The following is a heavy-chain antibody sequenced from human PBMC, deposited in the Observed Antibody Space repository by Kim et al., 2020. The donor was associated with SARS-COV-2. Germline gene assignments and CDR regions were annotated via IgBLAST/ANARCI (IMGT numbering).Heavy chain of an antibody. J-gene: IGHJ1*01. D-gene: IGHD6-19*01. V-gene: IGHV3-23*01. Sequence: GGSLRLSCAASGFTFSSYAMSWVRQAPGKGLECVSGIGSRGVGVEYADSVKGRVTITRDNAKNTLYLQMNSLRAENTAVADCSRDPGAVGRDCICHWVRG. CDR1: GFTFSSYA. CDR2: IGSRGVGV. CDR3: SRDPGAVGRDCICH.